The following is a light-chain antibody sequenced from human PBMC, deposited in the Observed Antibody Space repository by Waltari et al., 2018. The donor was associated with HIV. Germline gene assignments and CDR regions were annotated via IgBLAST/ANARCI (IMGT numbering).Light chain of an antibody. CDR1: SSDIDGPNY. Sequence: SVSGSPGQSITISCTETSSDIDGPNYVSWYQQHPGKAPKLIIYDVRNRPSGVSSRFSGSQSGITASLTISGLPAEDEAHYYCTAYTSTPTDTGVVFGGGTKLTVL. V-gene: IGLV2-14*03. CDR2: DVR. J-gene: IGLJ2*01. CDR3: TAYTSTPTDTGVV.